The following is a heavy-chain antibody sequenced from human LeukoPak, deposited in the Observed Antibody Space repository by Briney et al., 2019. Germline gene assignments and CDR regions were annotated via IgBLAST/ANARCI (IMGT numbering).Heavy chain of an antibody. Sequence: GGSLRLSCAASGFTFDDYAMHWVGQAPGKGLEWVSLISGDGDSTYYADSVRGRFTMSRDNSKNSLYLQMISLRTEDTALYYCAQDDVDYSGNCDHWGQGTLVTVSS. J-gene: IGHJ4*02. CDR1: GFTFDDYA. D-gene: IGHD4-11*01. CDR3: AQDDVDYSGNCDH. V-gene: IGHV3-43*02. CDR2: ISGDGDST.